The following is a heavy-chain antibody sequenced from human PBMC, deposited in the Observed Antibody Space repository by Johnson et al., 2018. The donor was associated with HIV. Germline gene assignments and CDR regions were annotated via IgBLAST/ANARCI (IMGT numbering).Heavy chain of an antibody. Sequence: QVQLVESGGGLVQPGGSLRLSCAASGFTVSSNYMSWVRQAPGKGLEWVSYISSSGSTIYYADSVKGRFTISSDNSKNTRYLQMKSLRAEDTAVYYCARAPRFGRVRGSAFDIWGLGTMVTVSS. V-gene: IGHV3-11*04. CDR1: GFTVSSNY. CDR2: ISSSGSTI. D-gene: IGHD3-10*01. CDR3: ARAPRFGRVRGSAFDI. J-gene: IGHJ3*02.